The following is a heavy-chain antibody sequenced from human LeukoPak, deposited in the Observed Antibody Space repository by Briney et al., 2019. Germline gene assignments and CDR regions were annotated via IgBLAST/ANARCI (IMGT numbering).Heavy chain of an antibody. D-gene: IGHD3-22*01. Sequence: GGSLRLSCAASGFTFSSYWMHWVRQVPGKGLVWVSRINSDGSSTTYADSVKGRFTISRDNAKNTLYLQMNSLRAEDMAVYYCARVDSSGYLSGSPPALDYWGQGTLVTVSS. CDR2: INSDGSST. J-gene: IGHJ4*02. V-gene: IGHV3-74*01. CDR3: ARVDSSGYLSGSPPALDY. CDR1: GFTFSSYW.